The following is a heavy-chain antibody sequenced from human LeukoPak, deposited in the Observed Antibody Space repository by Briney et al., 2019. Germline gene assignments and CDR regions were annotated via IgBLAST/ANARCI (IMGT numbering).Heavy chain of an antibody. CDR2: IYHSGST. Sequence: PSETLSLTCTVSGGSISSGGYYWSWIRQPPGKGLEWIGYIYHSGSTYYNPSLKSRVTISVDRSKNQFSLKLSSVTAADTAVYYCARASGWYPYFDYWGQGTLVTVSS. V-gene: IGHV4-30-2*01. CDR1: GGSISSGGYY. CDR3: ARASGWYPYFDY. J-gene: IGHJ4*02. D-gene: IGHD6-19*01.